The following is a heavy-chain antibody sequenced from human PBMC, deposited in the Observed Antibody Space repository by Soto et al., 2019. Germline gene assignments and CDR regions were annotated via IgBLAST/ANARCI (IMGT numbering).Heavy chain of an antibody. CDR1: GFTFSSYA. CDR2: ISSNGGST. J-gene: IGHJ4*02. V-gene: IGHV3-64D*06. D-gene: IGHD3-10*01. CDR3: VRVSYYYGSGSYPLFDY. Sequence: GGSLRLSCSASGFTFSSYAMHWVRQAPGKGLEYVSAISSNGGSTYYADSVKGRFTISRDNSKNTLYLQMSSLRAEDTAVYYCVRVSYYYGSGSYPLFDYWAREPWSPSPQ.